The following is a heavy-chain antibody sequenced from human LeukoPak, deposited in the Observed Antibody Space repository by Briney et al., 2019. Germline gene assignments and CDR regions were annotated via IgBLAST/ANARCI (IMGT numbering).Heavy chain of an antibody. CDR2: IKLDGTEK. J-gene: IGHJ4*02. CDR1: GFTFSSYW. D-gene: IGHD3-16*01. CDR3: ASDRFYFGV. V-gene: IGHV3-7*05. Sequence: GGSLRLSCAASGFTFSSYWMHWVRQAPGKGLEWVANIKLDGTEKYYVDSVKGRFTISRDNAKSSLYLQMNSLRAEDTAVYYCASDRFYFGVWGQGTLVTVSS.